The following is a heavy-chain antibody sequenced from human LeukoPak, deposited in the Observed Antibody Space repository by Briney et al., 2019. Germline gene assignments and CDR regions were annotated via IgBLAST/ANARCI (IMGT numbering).Heavy chain of an antibody. Sequence: GGSLRLSCAASGFTFSSYGMHWVRQAPGKGLEWVAVIWYDGSNKYYADSVKGRFTISRDNSRNTLYLQMNSLRAEDTAVYYCARDHRPQVVPAAVDFDYWGQGTLVTVSS. D-gene: IGHD2-2*01. V-gene: IGHV3-33*01. CDR1: GFTFSSYG. CDR2: IWYDGSNK. CDR3: ARDHRPQVVPAAVDFDY. J-gene: IGHJ4*02.